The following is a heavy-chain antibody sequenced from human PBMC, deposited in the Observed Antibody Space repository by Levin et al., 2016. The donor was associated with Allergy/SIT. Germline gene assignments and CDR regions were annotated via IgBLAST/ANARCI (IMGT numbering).Heavy chain of an antibody. V-gene: IGHV4-61*02. CDR1: GGSISSGSYY. J-gene: IGHJ6*02. CDR2: IYTSGST. D-gene: IGHD3-10*01. Sequence: SETLSLTCTVSGGSISSGSYYWSWIRQPAGKGLEWIGRIYTSGSTNYNPSLKSRVTISVDTSKNQFSLKLSSVTAADTAVYYCAREYGSGNNYGMDVWGQGTTVTVSS. CDR3: AREYGSGNNYGMDV.